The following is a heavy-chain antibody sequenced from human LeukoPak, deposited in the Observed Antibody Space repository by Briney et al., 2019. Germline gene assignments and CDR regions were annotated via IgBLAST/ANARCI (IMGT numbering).Heavy chain of an antibody. CDR2: IYTSGST. Sequence: SQTLSLTCTVSGGTISSASYSWIWIRQPAGMGLEWVGRIYTSGSTIYNPSLKGRVTISMDTSNNQFSLKLSAVTAADTAVYYCASLNEGSLDPWGQGTLVTVSS. CDR3: ASLNEGSLDP. CDR1: GGTISSASYS. V-gene: IGHV4-61*02. J-gene: IGHJ5*02. D-gene: IGHD1-1*01.